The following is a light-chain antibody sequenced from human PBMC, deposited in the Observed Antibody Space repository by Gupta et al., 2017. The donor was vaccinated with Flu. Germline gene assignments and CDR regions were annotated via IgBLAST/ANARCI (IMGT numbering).Light chain of an antibody. CDR2: DAS. J-gene: IGKJ2*01. CDR3: QQRSNRPPYT. V-gene: IGKV3-11*01. CDR1: QSVRRY. Sequence: ATLSWSPGERATLSCRASQSVRRYLAWYQQKPGQAPRLLIYDASNRATGIPARFSGSGYRTDFTLTISSLDPEDFAVYYCQQRSNRPPYTFGQGTKLKIK.